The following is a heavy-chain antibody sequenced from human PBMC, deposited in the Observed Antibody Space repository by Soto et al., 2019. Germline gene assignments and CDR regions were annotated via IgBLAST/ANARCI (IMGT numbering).Heavy chain of an antibody. CDR3: ARVGAGIVGGMDV. J-gene: IGHJ6*02. D-gene: IGHD2-15*01. CDR2: INAGNGNT. V-gene: IGHV1-3*01. CDR1: GYTFTSYA. Sequence: QVQLVQSGAEVKKPGASVKVSCKASGYTFTSYAMHWVRQAPGQRLEWMGWINAGNGNTKYSQKFQGRVTITRDTSGRTAYMELSSLRSEDTAVYYCARVGAGIVGGMDVWGQGTTVTVSS.